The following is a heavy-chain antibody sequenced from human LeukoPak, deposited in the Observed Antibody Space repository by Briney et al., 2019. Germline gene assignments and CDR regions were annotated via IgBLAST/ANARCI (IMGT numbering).Heavy chain of an antibody. D-gene: IGHD5-18*01. Sequence: PGGSLRLSCAASGFTFSSHEMNWVRQAPGKGLEWVSHISGSGSTIYYADSVRGRFTISRDNAKNSLYLQMNSLRAEDTAVYYCARRGIQLWPHDDYWGQGTLVTVSS. J-gene: IGHJ4*02. CDR1: GFTFSSHE. V-gene: IGHV3-48*03. CDR3: ARRGIQLWPHDDY. CDR2: ISGSGSTI.